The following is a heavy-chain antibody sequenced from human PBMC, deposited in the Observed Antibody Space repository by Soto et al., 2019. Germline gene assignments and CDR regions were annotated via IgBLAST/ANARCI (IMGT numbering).Heavy chain of an antibody. J-gene: IGHJ3*02. CDR3: ARRTETGNDACDI. D-gene: IGHD7-27*01. V-gene: IGHV4-59*08. CDR1: GGSISSYY. CDR2: IYYSGST. Sequence: SETLSLTCTVSGGSISSYYWSWIRQPPGKGLEWIGYIYYSGSTNYNPSLKSRVTISVDTSKNQFSLKLSSVTAADTAVYYCARRTETGNDACDIWGQGTMVTVSS.